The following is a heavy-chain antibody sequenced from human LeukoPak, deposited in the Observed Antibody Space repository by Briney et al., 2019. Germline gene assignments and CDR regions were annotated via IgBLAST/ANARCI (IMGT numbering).Heavy chain of an antibody. CDR2: IYYSGSP. CDR1: GGSISSSSYY. J-gene: IGHJ5*02. CDR3: ARHVGFITMVRGVINNNWFDP. D-gene: IGHD3-10*01. V-gene: IGHV4-39*01. Sequence: SETLSLTCTVSGGSISSSSYYWGWVRQPPGKGLEWIGSIYYSGSPYYNPSLKSRVTISVDTSKKQFSLKLSSVTAADTAVYYCARHVGFITMVRGVINNNWFDPWGQGTLVTVSS.